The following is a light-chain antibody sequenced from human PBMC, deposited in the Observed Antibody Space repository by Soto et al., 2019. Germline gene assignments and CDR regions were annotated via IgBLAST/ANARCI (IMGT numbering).Light chain of an antibody. V-gene: IGKV1-39*01. CDR1: QSIDTY. J-gene: IGKJ1*01. Sequence: DIQMTQSPSSLSASVGDRVTVTCRASQSIDTYLNWYQQRPGQAPKLLIYVDSTLQSGVPSRFSGSGSGTHFTLTLSSLQPEDFATYYCQQNQDIPPTFGQGTRVERK. CDR3: QQNQDIPPT. CDR2: VDS.